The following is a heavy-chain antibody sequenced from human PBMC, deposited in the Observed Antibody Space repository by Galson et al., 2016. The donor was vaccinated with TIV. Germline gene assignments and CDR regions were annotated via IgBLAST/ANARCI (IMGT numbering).Heavy chain of an antibody. J-gene: IGHJ6*03. CDR1: GISLSDYA. V-gene: IGHV3-23*01. D-gene: IGHD1-26*01. CDR2: TSTSGNRT. Sequence: SLRLSCAASGISLSDYAVSWVRQAPGRGLEWVSSTSTSGNRTYYADFAKGRFTISRDNSNNMVYLQMNNLRAEDTAIYYCARDKSGFDTVDHFYYYMDVWGKGTTVTVSS. CDR3: ARDKSGFDTVDHFYYYMDV.